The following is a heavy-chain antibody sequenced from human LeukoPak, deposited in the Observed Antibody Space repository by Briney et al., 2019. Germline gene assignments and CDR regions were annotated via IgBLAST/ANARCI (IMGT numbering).Heavy chain of an antibody. V-gene: IGHV3-23*01. J-gene: IGHJ4*02. Sequence: PGGSLRLSCAASGFTLSSYAMSWVRQAPGKGLEWVSAISGSGRSTYYADSVKGRFTISRDNAKNTLFLQMNILRADDTAVYYCAKDRILYYYDSSGYHYWGQGTLVTVSS. CDR2: ISGSGRST. CDR1: GFTLSSYA. D-gene: IGHD3-22*01. CDR3: AKDRILYYYDSSGYHY.